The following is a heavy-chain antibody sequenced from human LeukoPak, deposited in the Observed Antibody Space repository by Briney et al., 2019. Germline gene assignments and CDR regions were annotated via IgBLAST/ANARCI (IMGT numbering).Heavy chain of an antibody. CDR2: ISSSSSYI. D-gene: IGHD6-19*01. J-gene: IGHJ4*02. Sequence: GGSLRLSCAASGFTFSSYSMNWVRQAPGKGLEWVSSISSSSSYIYYADSVKGRFTISRDNAKNSLYLQMNSLRAEDTAVYYCAREHSSGQPLYYFDYWGQGTLVTVSS. CDR3: AREHSSGQPLYYFDY. V-gene: IGHV3-21*01. CDR1: GFTFSSYS.